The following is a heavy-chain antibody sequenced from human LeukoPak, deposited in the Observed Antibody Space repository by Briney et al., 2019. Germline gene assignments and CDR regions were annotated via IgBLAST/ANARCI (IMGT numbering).Heavy chain of an antibody. Sequence: PSQTLSLTCIVSGYSIISDYFWGWVRQPPGKGPEWIGSIFHSGDVYYNPSLKSRVTISVDTSKSQFSLKLSSVTAADTAVYYCAREERNWFDPWGQRTLVTVSS. J-gene: IGHJ5*02. CDR3: AREERNWFDP. D-gene: IGHD1-26*01. V-gene: IGHV4-38-2*02. CDR2: IFHSGDV. CDR1: GYSIISDYF.